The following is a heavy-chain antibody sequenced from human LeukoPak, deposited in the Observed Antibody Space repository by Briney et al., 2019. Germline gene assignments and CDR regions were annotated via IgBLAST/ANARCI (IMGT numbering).Heavy chain of an antibody. CDR3: AEDKDTAMVY. V-gene: IGHV4-38-2*02. CDR1: GYSISSGYY. CDR2: IYHSGST. J-gene: IGHJ4*02. D-gene: IGHD5-18*01. Sequence: SEALSLTCTVSGYSISSGYYWGWIWQPPGKGLEWIGSIYHSGSTYYNPSLKSRVTISVDTSKNQFSLKLSSVTAADTAVYYCAEDKDTAMVYWGQGTLVTVSS.